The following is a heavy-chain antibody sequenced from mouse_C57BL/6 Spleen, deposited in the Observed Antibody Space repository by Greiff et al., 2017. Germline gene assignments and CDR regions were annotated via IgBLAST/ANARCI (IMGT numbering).Heavy chain of an antibody. D-gene: IGHD2-4*01. Sequence: EVKLEESGGGLVKPGGSLKLSCAASGFTFSSYTMSWVRQTPEKRLEWVATISGGGGNTYYPDSVKGRFTISRDNAKNTLYLQMSSLRSEDTALYYCARLYDYDGGFAYWGQGTLVTVSA. CDR1: GFTFSSYT. CDR2: ISGGGGNT. J-gene: IGHJ3*01. V-gene: IGHV5-9*01. CDR3: ARLYDYDGGFAY.